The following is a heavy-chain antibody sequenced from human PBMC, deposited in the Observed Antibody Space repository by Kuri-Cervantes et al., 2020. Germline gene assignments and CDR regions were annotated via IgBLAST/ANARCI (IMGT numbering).Heavy chain of an antibody. V-gene: IGHV4-31*03. D-gene: IGHD3-3*01. CDR3: ARVGDFWSGLHDY. CDR2: IYYSGST. CDR1: GFSLSTSGVG. Sequence: SGPTLVKPTQTLTLTCTFSGFSLSTSGVGVGWIRQPPGKGLEWIGYIYYSGSTYYNPSLKSRVTISVDTSKNQFSLKLSSVTAADTAVYYCARVGDFWSGLHDYWGQGTLVTVSS. J-gene: IGHJ4*02.